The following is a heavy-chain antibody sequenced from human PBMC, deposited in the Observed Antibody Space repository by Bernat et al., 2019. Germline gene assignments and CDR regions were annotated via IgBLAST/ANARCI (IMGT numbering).Heavy chain of an antibody. V-gene: IGHV3-30*02. D-gene: IGHD6-19*01. CDR3: AKDRLYYSSGRYWYFDL. CDR1: GFAFSSYG. Sequence: QVQLVESGGGVVQPGGSLRLACAASGFAFSSYGMHWVRQAPGKGLEWVAFIRYDGSNKYYADSVKGRFTISRDNSKNTLYLQMNSLRAEDTAVYYCAKDRLYYSSGRYWYFDLWGRGTLVTVSS. J-gene: IGHJ2*01. CDR2: IRYDGSNK.